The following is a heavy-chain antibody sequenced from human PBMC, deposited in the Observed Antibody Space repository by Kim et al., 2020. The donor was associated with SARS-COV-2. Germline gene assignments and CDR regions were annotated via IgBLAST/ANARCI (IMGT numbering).Heavy chain of an antibody. D-gene: IGHD3-22*01. V-gene: IGHV1-69*04. J-gene: IGHJ5*02. CDR3: ARDNTETLVVTHNWFDP. CDR2: IIPILGIA. Sequence: SVKVSCKASGGTFSSYAISWVRQAPGQGLEWMGRIIPILGIANYAQKFQGRVTITADKSTSTAYMELSSLRSEDTAVYYCARDNTETLVVTHNWFDPWGQGTLVPVSS. CDR1: GGTFSSYA.